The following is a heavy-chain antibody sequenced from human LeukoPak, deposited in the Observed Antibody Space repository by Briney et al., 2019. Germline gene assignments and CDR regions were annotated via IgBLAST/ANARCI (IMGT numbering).Heavy chain of an antibody. J-gene: IGHJ5*02. CDR2: ISGRDGST. V-gene: IGHV3-23*01. CDR3: ARGGKVLLWFGELLTSYNWFDP. D-gene: IGHD3-10*01. Sequence: GGSLRLSCAASGFTFSSFAMSWVRQAPGKGLEWVSGISGRDGSTYYADSVKGRFTISRDNSKNTLYLQMNSLRAEDTAVYYCARGGKVLLWFGELLTSYNWFDPWGQGTLVTVSS. CDR1: GFTFSSFA.